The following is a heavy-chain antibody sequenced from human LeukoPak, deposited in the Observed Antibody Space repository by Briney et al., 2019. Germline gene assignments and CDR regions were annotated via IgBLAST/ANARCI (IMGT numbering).Heavy chain of an antibody. J-gene: IGHJ4*02. CDR1: GYTFTSYY. CDR2: INPSIGST. CDR3: ASPASEPASSGWYYFDH. Sequence: ASVKVSCKASGYTFTSYYMHWVRQAPGQGLEWIGIINPSIGSTTYAQKFRGRVTMTRDTSTSTVYMDLSSLSSEDTAVYYCASPASEPASSGWYYFDHWGQGTLVTVSS. D-gene: IGHD6-13*01. V-gene: IGHV1-46*01.